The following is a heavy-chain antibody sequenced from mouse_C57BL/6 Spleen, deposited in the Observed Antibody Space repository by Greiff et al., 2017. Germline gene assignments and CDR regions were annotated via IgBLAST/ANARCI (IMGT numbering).Heavy chain of an antibody. Sequence: EVQGVESGGDLVKPGGSLKLSCAASGFTFSSYGMSWVRQTPDKRLEWVATISSGGSYTYYPDSVKGRFTISRDNAKNTLYLQMSSLKSEDTAMYYCARQGVFTTTVVALYWYFDVWGTGTTVTVSS. D-gene: IGHD1-1*01. CDR1: GFTFSSYG. J-gene: IGHJ1*03. CDR3: ARQGVFTTTVVALYWYFDV. CDR2: ISSGGSYT. V-gene: IGHV5-6*01.